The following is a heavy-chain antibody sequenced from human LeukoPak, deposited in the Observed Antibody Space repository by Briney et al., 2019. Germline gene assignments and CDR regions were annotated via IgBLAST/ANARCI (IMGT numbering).Heavy chain of an antibody. CDR2: ISGSGGST. J-gene: IGHJ6*02. CDR1: GFTFSSYA. V-gene: IGHV3-23*01. CDR3: EKDIQNYYYYGMDV. Sequence: GGSLRLSCAASGFTFSSYAISWVRQAPGKGLEWVSAISGSGGSTYYADSVKGRFTISRDNSKNTLYLQMNSLRAEDTAVYYCEKDIQNYYYYGMDVWGQGTTVTVSS.